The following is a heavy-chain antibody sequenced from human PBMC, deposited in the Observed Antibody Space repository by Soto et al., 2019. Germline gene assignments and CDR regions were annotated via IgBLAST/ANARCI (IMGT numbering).Heavy chain of an antibody. J-gene: IGHJ5*02. CDR3: ARYSSSWYFFQFTGFDP. V-gene: IGHV4-30-4*01. CDR2: IYSTGST. D-gene: IGHD6-13*01. CDR1: GASISSGDYY. Sequence: PSETLSLTCTVSGASISSGDYYWSWIRQSPGKGLEWIGYIYSTGSTHYNPSLKSRVTISIDTSKKQFSLKLSSVTAADTAVYYCARYSSSWYFFQFTGFDPWGRGTLVTVSS.